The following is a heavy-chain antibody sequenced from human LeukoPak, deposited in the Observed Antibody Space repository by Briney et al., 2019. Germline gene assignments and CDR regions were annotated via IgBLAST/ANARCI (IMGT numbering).Heavy chain of an antibody. CDR2: IRYDGSTK. CDR3: AKDYNNGFDY. Sequence: GGSLRLSCAASGFSFSGYGVHWVRQAPGKGLEWVTFIRYDGSTKSYADSVKGRFTIARDNSKNTLYLQMNSLRAEGTAVYFCAKDYNNGFDYWGQGALVTVSS. V-gene: IGHV3-30*02. CDR1: GFSFSGYG. J-gene: IGHJ4*02. D-gene: IGHD1-14*01.